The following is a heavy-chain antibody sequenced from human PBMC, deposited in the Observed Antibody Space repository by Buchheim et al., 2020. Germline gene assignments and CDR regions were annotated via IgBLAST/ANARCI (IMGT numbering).Heavy chain of an antibody. CDR1: GFTFSSYA. CDR3: ASAPTVTIAWIRFDP. Sequence: EVQLVESGGGLVQPGGSLRLSCAVSGFTFSSYAMSWVRQAPGKGLEWVSSISGSGDNTYYADSVKGRFTISRDNSKRTLYLQMNSLRADDTAVYYCASAPTVTIAWIRFDPWGQGTL. V-gene: IGHV3-23*04. CDR2: ISGSGDNT. J-gene: IGHJ5*02. D-gene: IGHD4-17*01.